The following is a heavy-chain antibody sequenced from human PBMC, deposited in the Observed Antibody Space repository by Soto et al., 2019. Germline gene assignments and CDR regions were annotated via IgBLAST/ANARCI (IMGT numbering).Heavy chain of an antibody. CDR1: GGSFSGYY. D-gene: IGHD2-15*01. Sequence: SVTLSLTCAVYGGSFSGYYWSWIRQPPGKGLEWIGEINHSGSTNYNPSLKSRVTISVDTSKNQFSLKLSSVTAADTAVYYCARALGYCSGGSCYPPTRSFDYWGKGTTVTVSS. J-gene: IGHJ4*03. CDR2: INHSGST. V-gene: IGHV4-34*01. CDR3: ARALGYCSGGSCYPPTRSFDY.